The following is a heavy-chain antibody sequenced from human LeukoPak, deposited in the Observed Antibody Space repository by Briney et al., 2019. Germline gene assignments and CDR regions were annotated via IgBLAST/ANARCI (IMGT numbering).Heavy chain of an antibody. J-gene: IGHJ4*02. Sequence: ASVKVSCKASGYTFTGYYMHWVRQAPGQGLEWMGCINPNSGCTNYAQKLQGRLTMPRHTSISTANMELSRLRSDHTPVHFLLRYSGYDSGFDYWVQGTLVT. D-gene: IGHD5-12*01. CDR1: GYTFTGYY. V-gene: IGHV1-2*02. CDR3: LRYSGYDSGFDY. CDR2: INPNSGCT.